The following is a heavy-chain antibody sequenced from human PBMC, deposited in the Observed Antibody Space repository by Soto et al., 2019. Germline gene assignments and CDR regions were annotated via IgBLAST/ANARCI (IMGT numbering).Heavy chain of an antibody. J-gene: IGHJ5*02. CDR2: INHSGST. Sequence: SETLSLTCAVYGGSFSGYYWSWIRQPPGKGLEWIGEINHSGSTNYNPSLKSRVTISVDTSKNQFSLKLSSVTAADTAVYYCAREGPRGITIFGVVIRGNWFDPWGQGTLVTVS. V-gene: IGHV4-34*01. CDR3: AREGPRGITIFGVVIRGNWFDP. CDR1: GGSFSGYY. D-gene: IGHD3-3*01.